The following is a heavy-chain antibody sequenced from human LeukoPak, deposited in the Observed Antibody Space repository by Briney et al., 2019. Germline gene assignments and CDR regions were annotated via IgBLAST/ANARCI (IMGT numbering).Heavy chain of an antibody. V-gene: IGHV3-21*01. CDR1: GFTFRDYT. Sequence: GGSLRLSCAASGFTFRDYTMNWVRQAPGQGLEWVSAISKSGTYIKYADSVKGRFTVSRDNAKNSLFLQMNSLRVEATAVYFCAREVLIVVEPAANTIDYWGQGTRVTVSS. J-gene: IGHJ4*02. CDR3: AREVLIVVEPAANTIDY. D-gene: IGHD2-2*01. CDR2: ISKSGTYI.